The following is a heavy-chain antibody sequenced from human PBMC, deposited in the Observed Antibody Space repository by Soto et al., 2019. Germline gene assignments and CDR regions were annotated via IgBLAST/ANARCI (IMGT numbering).Heavy chain of an antibody. Sequence: GASVKVSCKASGYTFTSYDINWVRQATGQGLEWMGWMNPNSGNTGYAQKFQGRVTMTRNTSISTAYMELSSLRSEDTAVYYCARICSCGSCYPRPLDAFAIWGQGTMVTVSS. CDR2: MNPNSGNT. J-gene: IGHJ3*02. V-gene: IGHV1-8*01. D-gene: IGHD2-15*01. CDR3: ARICSCGSCYPRPLDAFAI. CDR1: GYTFTSYD.